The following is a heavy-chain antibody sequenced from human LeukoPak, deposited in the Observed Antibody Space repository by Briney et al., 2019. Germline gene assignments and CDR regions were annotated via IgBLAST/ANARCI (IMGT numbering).Heavy chain of an antibody. CDR3: AKDSPYYDILTGYLLDYYYYYMDV. CDR2: ISGSGGST. V-gene: IGHV3-23*01. CDR1: GFTLSSYA. J-gene: IGHJ6*03. D-gene: IGHD3-9*01. Sequence: GGSLRLSCAASGFTLSSYAMSWVRQAPGKGLEWVSAISGSGGSTYYADSVKGRFTISRDNSKNTLYLQMNSLRAEDTAVYYCAKDSPYYDILTGYLLDYYYYYMDVWGKGTTVTVSS.